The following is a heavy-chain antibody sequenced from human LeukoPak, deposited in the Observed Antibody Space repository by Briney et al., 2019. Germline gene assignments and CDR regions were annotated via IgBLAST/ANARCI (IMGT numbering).Heavy chain of an antibody. J-gene: IGHJ4*02. D-gene: IGHD2/OR15-2a*01. CDR1: TASIRSYY. V-gene: IGHV4-59*01. Sequence: SETLSLTCSVSTASIRSYYWSWIRQPPGKGLEWIGYIYYSGSTNYNPSLKSRVTISVDTSKNHFSLKMNSVTAADTAVYYCARVFSSTTWFDYWGQGILVTVSS. CDR2: IYYSGST. CDR3: ARVFSSTTWFDY.